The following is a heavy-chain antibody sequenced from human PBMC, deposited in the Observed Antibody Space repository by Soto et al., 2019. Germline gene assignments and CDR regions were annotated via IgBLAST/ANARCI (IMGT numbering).Heavy chain of an antibody. CDR3: ARGVGAYYVDY. V-gene: IGHV1-69*01. J-gene: IGHJ4*02. Sequence: QVQLVQSGAEEKKPGSSMKVSCKASGGTFSTYAITWVRQAPGQGLEWLGGIIPIFGTTDYARKFQGRVTITAAESTSTVFIELSSLPSEDTAVYFCARGVGAYYVDYWGQGTLVTVSS. CDR2: IIPIFGTT. CDR1: GGTFSTYA. D-gene: IGHD1-26*01.